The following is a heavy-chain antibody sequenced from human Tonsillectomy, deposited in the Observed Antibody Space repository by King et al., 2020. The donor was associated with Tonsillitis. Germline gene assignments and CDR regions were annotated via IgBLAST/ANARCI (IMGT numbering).Heavy chain of an antibody. D-gene: IGHD6-13*01. CDR2: IDYRGST. CDR3: ARGVAAAVKF. V-gene: IGHV4-59*01. CDR1: GGSISSYF. J-gene: IGHJ4*02. Sequence: QLQESGPGLVKPSETLSLTCSVSGGSISSYFWHWIRQPPGKRLEWIGYIDYRGSTNYNPSLKSRLTISVDTSSNQFSLQLSSATAADTAVYYCARGVAAAVKFWGQGTLVTVSP.